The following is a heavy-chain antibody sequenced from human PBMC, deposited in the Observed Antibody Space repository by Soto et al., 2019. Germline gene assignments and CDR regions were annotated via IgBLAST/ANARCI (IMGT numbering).Heavy chain of an antibody. CDR1: GYTFTSYG. CDR3: ARSLRYFDWVGGMDV. J-gene: IGHJ6*02. D-gene: IGHD3-9*01. CDR2: ISAYNGNT. Sequence: QVQLVQSGAEVKKPGASVKVSCKASGYTFTSYGISWVRQAPGQGLEWMGWISAYNGNTNYAQKLQGRVTMTTDTATGTAYMERRSRRSDDTAVYYCARSLRYFDWVGGMDVWGQGTTVTVSS. V-gene: IGHV1-18*01.